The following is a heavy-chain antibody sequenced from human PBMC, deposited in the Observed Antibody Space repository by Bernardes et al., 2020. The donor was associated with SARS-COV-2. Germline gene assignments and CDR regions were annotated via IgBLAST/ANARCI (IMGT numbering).Heavy chain of an antibody. Sequence: GSLRLSCVDSGFTFSNYRMNWVRQAPGKGLEWLSYISSSSSTIFYAESVKGRFTISRDNAKNSLYLQMNSLRAEDTAVYYCARTSVGSSMSGFDIWGQGTMVTVSS. CDR1: GFTFSNYR. J-gene: IGHJ3*02. D-gene: IGHD3-10*01. V-gene: IGHV3-48*01. CDR3: ARTSVGSSMSGFDI. CDR2: ISSSSSTI.